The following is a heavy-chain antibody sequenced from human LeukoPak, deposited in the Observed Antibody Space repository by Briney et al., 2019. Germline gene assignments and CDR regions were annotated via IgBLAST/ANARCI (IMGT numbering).Heavy chain of an antibody. D-gene: IGHD3-3*01. J-gene: IGHJ4*02. V-gene: IGHV3-7*01. CDR3: ATDRGFASFDY. CDR1: GGSISSSSYY. CDR2: IKPDGSQK. Sequence: PSETLSLTCTVSGGSISSSSYYWGWIRQPPGKGLEWVASIKPDGSQKDYVDSVKGRFTISRDNGKNSLYLQLNSLRAEDTAVYYCATDRGFASFDYWGQGTLVTVSS.